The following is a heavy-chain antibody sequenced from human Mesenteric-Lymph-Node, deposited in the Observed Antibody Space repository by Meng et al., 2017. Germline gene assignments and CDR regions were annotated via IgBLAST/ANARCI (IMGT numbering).Heavy chain of an antibody. J-gene: IGHJ6*02. D-gene: IGHD6-13*01. CDR1: GFTFDDYA. Sequence: SLKISCAASGFTFDDYAMHWVRQAPGKGLEWVSGISWNSGSIGYADSVKGRFTISRDNAKNSLYLQMNSLRAEDTALYYCAKAGSSSWYHTSYGMDVWGQGTTVTVSS. V-gene: IGHV3-9*01. CDR2: ISWNSGSI. CDR3: AKAGSSSWYHTSYGMDV.